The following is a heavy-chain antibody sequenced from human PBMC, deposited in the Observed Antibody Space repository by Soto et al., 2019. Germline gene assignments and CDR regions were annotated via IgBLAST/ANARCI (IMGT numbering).Heavy chain of an antibody. CDR3: ARDRVLSLDAFDI. J-gene: IGHJ3*02. Sequence: EVQLVESGGGLVKPGGSLRLSCAASGFTFSSYSMNWVRQAPGKGLEWVSSISSSSSYIYYADSVKGRFTISRDNAKNSLYLQMNSLSAEDTAVYYCARDRVLSLDAFDIWGQGTMVTVSS. D-gene: IGHD2-15*01. CDR2: ISSSSSYI. CDR1: GFTFSSYS. V-gene: IGHV3-21*01.